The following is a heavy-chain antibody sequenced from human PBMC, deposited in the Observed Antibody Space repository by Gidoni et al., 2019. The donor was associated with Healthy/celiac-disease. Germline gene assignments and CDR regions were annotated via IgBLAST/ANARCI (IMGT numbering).Heavy chain of an antibody. CDR2: INHSGST. D-gene: IGHD1-26*01. CDR3: ARAQGGSYGWFDP. J-gene: IGHJ5*02. CDR1: GGSFSGYY. Sequence: QVQLQQWGAGLFKPSETLSLTCAVYGGSFSGYYWSWIRQPPGKGLEWIGEINHSGSTNYNPSLKSRVTISVDTSKNQFSLKVSSVTAAETAVYYCARAQGGSYGWFDPWGQGTLVTVSS. V-gene: IGHV4-34*01.